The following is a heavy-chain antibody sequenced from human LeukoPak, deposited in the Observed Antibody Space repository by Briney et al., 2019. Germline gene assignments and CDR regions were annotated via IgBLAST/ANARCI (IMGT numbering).Heavy chain of an antibody. CDR1: GYTFTGYY. CDR3: ARDGSRTGGSYVSNWFDP. D-gene: IGHD3-16*01. J-gene: IGHJ5*02. Sequence: ASVKVSCKASGYTFTGYYMHWVRQAPGQGLEWMGWINPNSGGTNYAQKFQGRVTMTRDTSISTAYMELSRLRSDDTAVYYCARDGSRTGGSYVSNWFDPWGQGTLVTVSS. V-gene: IGHV1-2*02. CDR2: INPNSGGT.